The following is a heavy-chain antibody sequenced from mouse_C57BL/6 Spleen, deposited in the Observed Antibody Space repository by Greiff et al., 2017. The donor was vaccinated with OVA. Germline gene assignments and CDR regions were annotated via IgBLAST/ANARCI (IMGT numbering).Heavy chain of an antibody. Sequence: QVQLQQSGPELVKPGASVKISCKASGYAFSSSWMNWVKQRPGKGLEWIGRIYPGDGDTNYNGKFKGKATLTVDKSSSTAYMQLSSLTSEDSAVYYCAILDFDYWGQGTTLTVSS. V-gene: IGHV1-82*01. J-gene: IGHJ2*01. CDR3: AILDFDY. CDR1: GYAFSSSW. CDR2: IYPGDGDT.